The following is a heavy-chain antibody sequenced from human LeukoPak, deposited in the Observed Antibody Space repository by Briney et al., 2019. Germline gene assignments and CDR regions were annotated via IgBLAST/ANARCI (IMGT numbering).Heavy chain of an antibody. Sequence: GGSLRLSCAASGFTFSDYYMSWVRQAPRKGLEWVSVIYSGGSTYYADSVKGRFTISRDNSKNTLYLQMNSLRAEDTAVYYCARDILSQGPDAFDIWGQGTMVTVSS. CDR2: IYSGGST. V-gene: IGHV3-53*01. D-gene: IGHD2/OR15-2a*01. CDR1: GFTFSDYY. CDR3: ARDILSQGPDAFDI. J-gene: IGHJ3*02.